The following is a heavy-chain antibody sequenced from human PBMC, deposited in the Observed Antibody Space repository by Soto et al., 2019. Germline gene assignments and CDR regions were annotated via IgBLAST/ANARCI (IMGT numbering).Heavy chain of an antibody. CDR3: VRQGFGVLHGLVDV. V-gene: IGHV4-59*08. J-gene: IGHJ6*02. D-gene: IGHD3-10*01. Sequence: QVQLQESGPGLVKPSETLSLTCTVSSDSRSSHKWSWIRQPPGKGLGWIGYIDNGGGTCYNPSLRSRVTMSVDTSTLQFTLKLSSVTAADTAVYYCVRQGFGVLHGLVDVWGQGTMVTVSS. CDR1: SDSRSSHK. CDR2: IDNGGGT.